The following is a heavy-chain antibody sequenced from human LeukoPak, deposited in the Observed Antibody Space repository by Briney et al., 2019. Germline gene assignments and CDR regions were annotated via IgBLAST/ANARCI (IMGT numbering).Heavy chain of an antibody. CDR1: GFTFSSYG. J-gene: IGHJ4*02. V-gene: IGHV3-30*18. CDR3: AKDGGDYGSGFDY. D-gene: IGHD3-10*01. CDR2: ISYDGSNK. Sequence: GGSLRLSCAASGFTFSSYGMHWVRQAPGKGLEWVAVISYDGSNKYYADSVKGRFTISRDNSKNTLYLQMNSLRAEDTAVYYCAKDGGDYGSGFDYWGQGTLVTVSS.